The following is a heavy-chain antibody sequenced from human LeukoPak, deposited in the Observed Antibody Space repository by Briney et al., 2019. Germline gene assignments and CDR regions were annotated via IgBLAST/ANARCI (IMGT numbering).Heavy chain of an antibody. D-gene: IGHD3-22*01. CDR3: AREREGAWYYYDSSGYLVDY. CDR2: IYYSGST. V-gene: IGHV4-39*07. Sequence: SETLSLTCTVSGGSISSSSYYWGWIRQPPGKGLEWIGSIYYSGSTYYNPSLKSRVTISVDTSKNQFSLKLSSVTAADTAVYYCAREREGAWYYYDSSGYLVDYWGQEPWSPSPQ. CDR1: GGSISSSSYY. J-gene: IGHJ4*01.